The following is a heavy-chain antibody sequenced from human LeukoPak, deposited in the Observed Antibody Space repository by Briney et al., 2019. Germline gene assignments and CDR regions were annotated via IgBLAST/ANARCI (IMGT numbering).Heavy chain of an antibody. Sequence: GGSLRLSCAASGFTFSSYWMHWVRQAPGKGLVWVSRINSDGSSTSYADSVKGRFTISRDNATNTLYLEMNSLRAEDTAVYYCARVGELGYCSSTSCYMGYGYWGQGTLVTVSS. D-gene: IGHD2-2*02. CDR3: ARVGELGYCSSTSCYMGYGY. V-gene: IGHV3-74*01. CDR2: INSDGSST. J-gene: IGHJ4*02. CDR1: GFTFSSYW.